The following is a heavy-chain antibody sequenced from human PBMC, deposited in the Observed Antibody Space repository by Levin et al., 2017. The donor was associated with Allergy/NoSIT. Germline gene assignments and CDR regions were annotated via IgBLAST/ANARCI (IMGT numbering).Heavy chain of an antibody. CDR2: IHSTGNT. CDR3: ARDSQIIGFDY. J-gene: IGHJ4*02. CDR1: GESISSFS. Sequence: SGTLSLTCTVSGESISSFSWSWIRQPAGKGLEWIGRIHSTGNTKYNSSLKSRVTISGDTSKNQFTLNLSSVTAADTAVYYCARDSQIIGFDYWGQGILVTVSS. V-gene: IGHV4-4*07.